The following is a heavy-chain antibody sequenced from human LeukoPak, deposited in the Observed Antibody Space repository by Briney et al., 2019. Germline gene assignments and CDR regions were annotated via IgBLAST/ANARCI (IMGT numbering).Heavy chain of an antibody. J-gene: IGHJ4*02. CDR3: ATGNYYDSRGYYTFGH. CDR1: GFAFNKYW. D-gene: IGHD3-22*01. V-gene: IGHV3-74*01. CDR2: INGNGNTR. Sequence: GGSLRLSCAASGFAFNKYWMHWVRQAPGKGLVWVSRINGNGNTRSYADSVKVGFTISRDNAKNTLYLQMSSLRAEDTAVYYCATGNYYDSRGYYTFGHWGQGTLVTVSS.